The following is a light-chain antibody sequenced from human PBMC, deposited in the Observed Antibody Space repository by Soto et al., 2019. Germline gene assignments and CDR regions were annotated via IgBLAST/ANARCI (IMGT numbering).Light chain of an antibody. V-gene: IGLV6-57*04. CDR3: YSSDSGILV. Sequence: LTQPHSVSESPGQTVTISCTRSSGSVDCNYVQWYQQRPGSAPTTVLYDDHQKPPWVPDPFSCSIDCSTNAAFLTISGLKAEDEADYYCYSSDSGILVFGGGTKLTVL. J-gene: IGLJ3*02. CDR1: SGSVDCNY. CDR2: DDH.